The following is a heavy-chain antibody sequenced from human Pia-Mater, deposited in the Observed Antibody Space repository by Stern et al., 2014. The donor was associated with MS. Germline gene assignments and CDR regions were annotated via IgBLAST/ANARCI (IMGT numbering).Heavy chain of an antibody. CDR3: ARRDYYDSSGYYDDAFDI. D-gene: IGHD3-22*01. V-gene: IGHV4-59*01. Sequence: QLPLQESGPGLVKPSETLSLTCTVSGGSISTFYRNWIRQSPGKGLEWIGQINYSGSTNYNPSLKSRVTISVDTSKNQFSLNLRSVTAADTAVYYCARRDYYDSSGYYDDAFDIWGQGTMVTVSS. CDR2: INYSGST. J-gene: IGHJ3*02. CDR1: GGSISTFY.